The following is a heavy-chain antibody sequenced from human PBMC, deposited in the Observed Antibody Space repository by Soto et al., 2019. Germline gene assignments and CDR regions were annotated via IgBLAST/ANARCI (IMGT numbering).Heavy chain of an antibody. V-gene: IGHV1-2*04. CDR1: GYTFTGYY. D-gene: IGHD4-4*01. J-gene: IGHJ4*02. Sequence: ASVKVSCKASGYTFTGYYMRWVRQAPGQGLEWMGWINPNSGGTNYAQKFQGWVTMTRDTSISTAYMELSRLRSDDTAVYYCARTDYSNYGNFDYWGQGTLVTVSS. CDR2: INPNSGGT. CDR3: ARTDYSNYGNFDY.